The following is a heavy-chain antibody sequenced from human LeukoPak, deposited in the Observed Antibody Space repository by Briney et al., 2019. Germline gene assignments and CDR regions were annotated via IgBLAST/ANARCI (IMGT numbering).Heavy chain of an antibody. Sequence: GGSLRLSCAASGFTFSSYAMSWVRQAPGQGLEWVSAISGSGGSTYYTDSVKGRFTMSRGNSKNTLYLQMNSLRAEDTAVYYCAKSFGGATLIDYWGQGTLVTVSS. V-gene: IGHV3-23*01. D-gene: IGHD1-26*01. CDR3: AKSFGGATLIDY. J-gene: IGHJ4*02. CDR1: GFTFSSYA. CDR2: ISGSGGST.